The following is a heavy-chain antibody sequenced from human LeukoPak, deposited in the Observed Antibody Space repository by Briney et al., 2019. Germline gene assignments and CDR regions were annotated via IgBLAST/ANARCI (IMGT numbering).Heavy chain of an antibody. V-gene: IGHV1-46*01. J-gene: IGHJ4*02. CDR1: GYTFTSYY. CDR2: INPSGGST. CDR3: ARGTSSGWYGY. Sequence: ASVKVSCKASGYTFTSYYMHWVRQAPGQGLEWMGIINPSGGSTSYAQKFQGWVTMTRDTSISTAYMELSGLRSDDTAVYYCARGTSSGWYGYWGQGTLVTVSS. D-gene: IGHD6-19*01.